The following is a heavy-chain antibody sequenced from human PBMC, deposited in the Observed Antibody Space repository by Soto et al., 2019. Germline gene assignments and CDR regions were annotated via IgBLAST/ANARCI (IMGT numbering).Heavy chain of an antibody. J-gene: IGHJ4*02. CDR2: ISYDGNNK. CDR3: ARGQYSSPTSGVDY. CDR1: GFTFSSFA. D-gene: IGHD6-6*01. Sequence: PGGSLRLSCAASGFTFSSFAMYWVRQAPGKGLEWVAVISYDGNNKYYADSVKGRFTISRDNSKNTLYLQMNSLRAEDTAVYYCARGQYSSPTSGVDYWGQGTLVTVSS. V-gene: IGHV3-30-3*01.